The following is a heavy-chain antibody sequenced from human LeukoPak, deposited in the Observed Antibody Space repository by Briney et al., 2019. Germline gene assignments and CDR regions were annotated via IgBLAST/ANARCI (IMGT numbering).Heavy chain of an antibody. D-gene: IGHD3-10*01. CDR1: GGSISSGGYY. CDR2: IYYSGST. Sequence: PSETLSLTCTVSGGSISSGGYYWSWIRQHPGKGLEWIGYIYYSGSTYYNPSLKSRVTISVDTSKNQFSLKLSSVTAADTAVYYCARGPGGSGSNNWFDPWGQGTLVTVSS. J-gene: IGHJ5*02. V-gene: IGHV4-31*03. CDR3: ARGPGGSGSNNWFDP.